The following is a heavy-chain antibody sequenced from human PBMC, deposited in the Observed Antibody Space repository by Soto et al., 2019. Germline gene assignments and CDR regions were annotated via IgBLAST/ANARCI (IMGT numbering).Heavy chain of an antibody. CDR3: ARDPGYSYGYN. Sequence: QVQLVQSGAEVKKPGASVKVSCKASGYTFTSYAMHWVRQAPGQRLEWMGWINAGNGNTKYSQKFQGRVTITSDTSVSRSYMELSSLRSEDTAVYYCARDPGYSYGYNWGQGTLVTVSS. V-gene: IGHV1-3*01. CDR1: GYTFTSYA. D-gene: IGHD5-18*01. CDR2: INAGNGNT. J-gene: IGHJ4*02.